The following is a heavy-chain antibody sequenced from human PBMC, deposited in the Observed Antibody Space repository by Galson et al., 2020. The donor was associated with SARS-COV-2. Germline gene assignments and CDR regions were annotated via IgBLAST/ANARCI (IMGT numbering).Heavy chain of an antibody. D-gene: IGHD3-10*01. CDR3: ARDLSPGRFGGYFDY. CDR2: ISYDGSNK. CDR1: GFTFSSYA. V-gene: IGHV3-30*04. J-gene: IGHJ4*02. Sequence: GESLKISCAASGFTFSSYAMHWVRQAPGKGLEWVAVISYDGSNKYYADSVKGRFTISRDNSKNTLYLQMNSLRAEDTAVYYCARDLSPGRFGGYFDYWGQGTLITVSS.